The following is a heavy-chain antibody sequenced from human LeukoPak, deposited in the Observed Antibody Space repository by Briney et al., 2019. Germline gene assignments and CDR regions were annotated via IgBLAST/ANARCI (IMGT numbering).Heavy chain of an antibody. J-gene: IGHJ4*02. CDR3: AKGTYYYDSSGYYPNDY. V-gene: IGHV3-66*02. CDR2: IYSGGST. CDR1: GFTVSSNY. D-gene: IGHD3-22*01. Sequence: GGSLRLSCAASGFTVSSNYMSWVRQAPGKGLEWVSVIYSGGSTYYADSVKGRFTISRGNSKNTLYLQMNSLRAEDTAVYYCAKGTYYYDSSGYYPNDYWGQGTLVTVSS.